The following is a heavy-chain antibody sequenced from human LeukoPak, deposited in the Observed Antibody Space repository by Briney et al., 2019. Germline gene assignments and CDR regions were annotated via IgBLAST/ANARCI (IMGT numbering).Heavy chain of an antibody. CDR2: LNPRSGDT. CDR1: DYTFTYYY. D-gene: IGHD5-24*01. Sequence: GASVTVSFTSSDYTFTYYYVHWVRQAPGQGGEGMGWLNPRSGDTEYAQNFQGRVTMTRHPSISTAYMDLSSLTSDDTAVYYCARDLVSMATILPPDGFDIWGQGTLVTVSS. CDR3: ARDLVSMATILPPDGFDI. V-gene: IGHV1-2*02. J-gene: IGHJ3*02.